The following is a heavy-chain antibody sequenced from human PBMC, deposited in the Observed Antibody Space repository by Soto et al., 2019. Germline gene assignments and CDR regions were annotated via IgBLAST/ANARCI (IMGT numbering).Heavy chain of an antibody. V-gene: IGHV3-7*01. CDR2: IKQDGSEK. J-gene: IGHJ6*04. CDR3: ARDRVPFCSCGTCAAALDV. CDR1: GFTLSTHW. D-gene: IGHD2-15*01. Sequence: QLVESGGGLVQPGGSLRLSCEASGFTLSTHWMIWVRQAPGKGLEWVGNIKQDGSEKYYVDSVKGRFTISRDNAKNSLYRLINSLRVEDTAVYDCARDRVPFCSCGTCAAALDVWGKGTTVTVSS.